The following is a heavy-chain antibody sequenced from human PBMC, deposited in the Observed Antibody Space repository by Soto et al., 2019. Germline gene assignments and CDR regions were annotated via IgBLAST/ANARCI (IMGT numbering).Heavy chain of an antibody. J-gene: IGHJ5*02. CDR1: GFSLRSRGVG. CDR2: IHWNDDK. Sequence: SGPTLVNPTQTLTLTCTFSGFSLRSRGVGVGWIRQPPGKALEWLALIHWNDDKRYSPSLQSRLTITKDPSENQVVLIMTNVDPGDTATYYCAHDYDVGSGYYASSWFDPWGQGTLFTVSS. CDR3: AHDYDVGSGYYASSWFDP. D-gene: IGHD3-3*01. V-gene: IGHV2-5*01.